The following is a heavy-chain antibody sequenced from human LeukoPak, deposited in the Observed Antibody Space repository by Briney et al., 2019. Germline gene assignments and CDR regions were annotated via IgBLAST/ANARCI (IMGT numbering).Heavy chain of an antibody. D-gene: IGHD1-1*01. CDR3: ARKNEQGVTDF. Sequence: VGSLRLSCAASGFTFTCCGMHWVRQAPGKGLEWLAVISYHGSNIYYADSVKGRFTISRDNSKNTAFLQMNSLRPEDTALYYCARKNEQGVTDFWGQGALGTVSA. J-gene: IGHJ4*02. V-gene: IGHV3-30*03. CDR2: ISYHGSNI. CDR1: GFTFTCCG.